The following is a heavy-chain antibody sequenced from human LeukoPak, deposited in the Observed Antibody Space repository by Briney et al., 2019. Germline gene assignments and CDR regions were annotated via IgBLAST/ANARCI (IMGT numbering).Heavy chain of an antibody. CDR1: GFIFSNYA. CDR2: ISDSGGST. D-gene: IGHD6-6*01. CDR3: ARDSSIDY. V-gene: IGHV3-21*01. Sequence: GGSLRLSCAASGFIFSNYAMSWVRQAPGKGLEWVSFISDSGGSTNYADSVKGRFTISRDNAKNSLSLQMNSLRAEDTAVYYCARDSSIDYWGQGTLVTVSS. J-gene: IGHJ4*02.